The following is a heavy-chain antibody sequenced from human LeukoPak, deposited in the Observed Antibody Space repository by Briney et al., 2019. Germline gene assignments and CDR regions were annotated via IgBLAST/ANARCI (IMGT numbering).Heavy chain of an antibody. J-gene: IGHJ4*02. V-gene: IGHV4-39*01. CDR1: GGSISSSSYY. D-gene: IGHD6-13*01. Sequence: SETLSLTCTVSGGSISSSSYYWGWIRQPPGKGLEWIGSISYSGSTYYNPSLKSRVTISVDTSKKQFSLKLSSVTAADTAVYYCARHTALAAAGRQIDYWGQGTLVTVSS. CDR2: ISYSGST. CDR3: ARHTALAAAGRQIDY.